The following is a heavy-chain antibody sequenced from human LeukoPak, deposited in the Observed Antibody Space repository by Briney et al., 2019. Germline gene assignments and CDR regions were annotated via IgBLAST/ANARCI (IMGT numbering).Heavy chain of an antibody. CDR1: GGSFSDHF. Sequence: SETLSLTCAVYGGSFSDHFWTWVRQPPGKGLEWIEEVTHSGSTNSNPSLKSRVTVSVDTSKNQFSLNLSSVTAADTAVYYCARVLIGTLDYWGQGILATVSS. V-gene: IGHV4-34*01. CDR2: VTHSGST. D-gene: IGHD1-7*01. CDR3: ARVLIGTLDY. J-gene: IGHJ4*02.